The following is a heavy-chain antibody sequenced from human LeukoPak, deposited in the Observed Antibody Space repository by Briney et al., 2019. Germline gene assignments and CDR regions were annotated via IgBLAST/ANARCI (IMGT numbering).Heavy chain of an antibody. Sequence: GASVNVSCKGSGYTLTELSMHWVRPAPGKGREWMGGFDLADGETIYAQKFQGRVTMTDDTSTDTAYMELSSLRSEDTAVYYCARGCSSTSCYSTEDWFDPWGQGTLVTVSS. J-gene: IGHJ5*02. CDR1: GYTLTELS. D-gene: IGHD2-2*01. CDR3: ARGCSSTSCYSTEDWFDP. V-gene: IGHV1-24*01. CDR2: FDLADGET.